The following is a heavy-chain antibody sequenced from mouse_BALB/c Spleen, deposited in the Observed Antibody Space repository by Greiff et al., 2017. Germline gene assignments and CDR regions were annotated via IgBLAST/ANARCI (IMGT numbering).Heavy chain of an antibody. D-gene: IGHD4-1*01. CDR1: GYTFTSYD. CDR2: IFPGDGST. Sequence: QVQLKQSGAELVKPGASVKLSCKASGYTFTSYDINWVRQRPEQGLEWIGWIFPGDGSTNYNEKFKGMTTLTTDKTSSTTYMQLSRLTSEESAVYFCGGRENWDWDYWGQGTTLTVSA. J-gene: IGHJ2*01. CDR3: GGRENWDWDY. V-gene: IGHV1S56*01.